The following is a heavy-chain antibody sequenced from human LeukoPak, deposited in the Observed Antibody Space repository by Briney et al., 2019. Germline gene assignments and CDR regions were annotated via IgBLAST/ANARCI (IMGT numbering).Heavy chain of an antibody. Sequence: GGSLRLSCAAYGFTFSNYAVVWVRQAPGKGLEWVSAISGSGVDTYYADSVKGRFTISRDNSKNTLYLQMHSLRAEDTAIYYCAKDPNGDYIGAFDTWGQGTMVTVCS. D-gene: IGHD4-17*01. CDR2: ISGSGVDT. CDR3: AKDPNGDYIGAFDT. CDR1: GFTFSNYA. J-gene: IGHJ3*02. V-gene: IGHV3-23*01.